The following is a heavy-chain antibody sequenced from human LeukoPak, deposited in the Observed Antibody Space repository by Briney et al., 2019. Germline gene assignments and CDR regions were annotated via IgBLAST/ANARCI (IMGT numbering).Heavy chain of an antibody. V-gene: IGHV3-7*01. CDR3: ARDKVVGATYFDY. CDR2: IKQDGSEK. Sequence: PGGSLRLSCAASGFTFSSDWMSWVRQAPGKGLEGGANIKQDGSEKYYVDSVKGRFTISRDNAKNSLYLQMNTLRAEDTAVYYCARDKVVGATYFDYWGQGTLVTVSS. CDR1: GFTFSSDW. D-gene: IGHD1-26*01. J-gene: IGHJ4*02.